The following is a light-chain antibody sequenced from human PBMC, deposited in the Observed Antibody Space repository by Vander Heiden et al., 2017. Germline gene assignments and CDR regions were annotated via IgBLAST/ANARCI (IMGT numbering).Light chain of an antibody. J-gene: IGLJ2*01. V-gene: IGLV1-51*01. CDR3: GTWDSSLSAGV. CDR2: DNN. Sequence: HSLFTQPPSVSAAPGQKVTISCSGSSSNIGNNYVSWYQQLPGTAPKLLIYDNNKRPSGIPDRFSGSKSGTSATLGITGLQTGDEADYYCGTWDSSLSAGVFGGGTKLTVL. CDR1: SSNIGNNY.